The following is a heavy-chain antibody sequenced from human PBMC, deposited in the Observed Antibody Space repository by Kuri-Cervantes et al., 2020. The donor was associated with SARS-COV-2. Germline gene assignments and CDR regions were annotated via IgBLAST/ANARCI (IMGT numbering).Heavy chain of an antibody. J-gene: IGHJ6*02. Sequence: GGSLRLSCAASDYTFTNYGMHWVRQAPGKGLEWVAVISFDGSKRYFGDSVKGRFTISRDNSNNTLYLQMNSLRPEDTAVYYCAQDVRYCTRTSCSHYDYYGMDVWGQGTTVTVSS. CDR3: AQDVRYCTRTSCSHYDYYGMDV. CDR1: DYTFTNYG. CDR2: ISFDGSKR. V-gene: IGHV3-30*18. D-gene: IGHD2-2*01.